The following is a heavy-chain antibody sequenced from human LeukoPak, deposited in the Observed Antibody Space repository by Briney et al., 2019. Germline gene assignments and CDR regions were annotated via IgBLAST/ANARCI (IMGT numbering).Heavy chain of an antibody. CDR2: ISTTSSYI. CDR3: ARGLCGGDCYSD. V-gene: IGHV3-21*01. J-gene: IGHJ4*02. CDR1: GFTFSTYH. Sequence: GGSLRLSCAASGFTFSTYHMNWVRQAPGKGLEWVSSISTTSSYIYYSDSARGRFTISRDNAKNLLYLQMNSLRAEDTAVYYCARGLCGGDCYSDWGPGTLVTVSS. D-gene: IGHD2-21*02.